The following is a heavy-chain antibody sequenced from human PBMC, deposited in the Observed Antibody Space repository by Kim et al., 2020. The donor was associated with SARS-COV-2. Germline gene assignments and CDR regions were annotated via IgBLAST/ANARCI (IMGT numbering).Heavy chain of an antibody. CDR1: GGSISSSSYY. V-gene: IGHV4-39*01. CDR2: IYYSWST. Sequence: SETLSLTCTVSGGSISSSSYYWGWIRHPPGKGLEWIGSIYYSWSTYYNPSLKSRVTISVYTSKNQFSLKLSSVTAADTAVYSCARLGDRGSCVFDYWGQGTLVTVSS. CDR3: ARLGDRGSCVFDY. J-gene: IGHJ4*02. D-gene: IGHD6-13*01.